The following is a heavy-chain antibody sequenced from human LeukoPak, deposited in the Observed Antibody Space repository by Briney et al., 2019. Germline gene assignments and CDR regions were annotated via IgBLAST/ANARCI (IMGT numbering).Heavy chain of an antibody. CDR2: IYYSGTT. CDR1: GDSISISTCN. D-gene: IGHD4-17*01. J-gene: IGHJ4*02. Sequence: SDTLSLTCTVSGDSISISTCNWGWIRQPPEKGLEWIVSIYYSGTTYYNLSLKSRVSMSLDTSKNQFSLKLGSVTAADTALYYCARQTTATMVFAFDSWGQGTLVSVSS. CDR3: ARQTTATMVFAFDS. V-gene: IGHV4-39*01.